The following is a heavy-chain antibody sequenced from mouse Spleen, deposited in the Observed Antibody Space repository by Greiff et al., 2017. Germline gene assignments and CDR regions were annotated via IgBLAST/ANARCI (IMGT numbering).Heavy chain of an antibody. D-gene: IGHD1-1*01. CDR3: ASPIYYYGSSPVYAMDY. Sequence: QVQLQQSGAELVRPGTSVKLSCKASGYTFTSYWMHWVKQRPGQGLEWIGVIDPSDSYTNYNQKFKGKATLTVDTSSSTAYMQLSSLTSEDSAVYYCASPIYYYGSSPVYAMDYWGQGTSVTVSS. CDR2: IDPSDSYT. V-gene: IGHV1-59*01. CDR1: GYTFTSYW. J-gene: IGHJ4*01.